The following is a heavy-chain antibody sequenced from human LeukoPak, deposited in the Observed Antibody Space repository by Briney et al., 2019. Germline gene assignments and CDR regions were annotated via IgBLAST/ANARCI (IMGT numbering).Heavy chain of an antibody. V-gene: IGHV3-20*04. CDR2: INWNGGST. D-gene: IGHD4-23*01. J-gene: IGHJ4*02. CDR1: GFTFDDYG. Sequence: GGSLRLSCAASGFTFDDYGMSWVRQAPGQGLEWVSGINWNGGSTCYADSVKGRFTISRDNSKNSLYLQMNSLRAGDTAVYYCAIDQTVVTPYFDNWGPGTLVTVS. CDR3: AIDQTVVTPYFDN.